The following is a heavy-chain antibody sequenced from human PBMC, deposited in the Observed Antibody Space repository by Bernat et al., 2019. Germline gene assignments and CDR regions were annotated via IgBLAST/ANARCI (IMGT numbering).Heavy chain of an antibody. CDR2: IYYSGST. CDR3: ARALWRGSGWYYFDY. D-gene: IGHD6-19*01. Sequence: QLQLQESGPGLVKPSETLSPTCTVSGGSISSGSYYWGWIRQPPGKGLEWIGNIYYSGSTYYNPSLKSRVTISVDTSKNQFSLKLTSVTAADTAVYYCARALWRGSGWYYFDYWGQGTLVTVSS. J-gene: IGHJ4*02. CDR1: GGSISSGSYY. V-gene: IGHV4-39*01.